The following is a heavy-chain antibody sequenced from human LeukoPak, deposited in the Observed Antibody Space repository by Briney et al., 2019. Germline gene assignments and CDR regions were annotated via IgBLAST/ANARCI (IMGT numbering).Heavy chain of an antibody. V-gene: IGHV3-23*01. J-gene: IGHJ3*02. CDR3: AKGDSYCGGDCYPFDAFDI. Sequence: PGGSLRLSCAASGFTFSSYAMSWVRQAPGKGLEWVSAISGSGGSTYYADSVKGRFTISRDNSKNTLYLQMNGLRAEDTAVYYCAKGDSYCGGDCYPFDAFDIWGQGTMVTVSS. D-gene: IGHD2-21*01. CDR2: ISGSGGST. CDR1: GFTFSSYA.